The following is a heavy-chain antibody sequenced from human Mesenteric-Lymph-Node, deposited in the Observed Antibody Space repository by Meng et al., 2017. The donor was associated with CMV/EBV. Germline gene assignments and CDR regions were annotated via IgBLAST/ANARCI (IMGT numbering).Heavy chain of an antibody. Sequence: SGPTLVKPTQTLTLTCPFSGFSLNDRGMCVSWVRQSPGKALEWLAVIDWGDDKWYSTSLKTRLTISMDTSKNQVVLKMTNVDPADTATYYCARVRHDSSGYYPLFDFWGQGTLVTVSS. CDR1: GFSLNDRGMC. CDR2: IDWGDDK. J-gene: IGHJ4*02. CDR3: ARVRHDSSGYYPLFDF. D-gene: IGHD3-22*01. V-gene: IGHV2-70*13.